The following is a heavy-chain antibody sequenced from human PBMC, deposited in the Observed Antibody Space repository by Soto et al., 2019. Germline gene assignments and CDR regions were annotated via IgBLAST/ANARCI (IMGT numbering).Heavy chain of an antibody. CDR2: IYSSGNT. Sequence: NPSETLSLTCTVSGGSISRYYWSCIRQPAGKGLEWIGRIYSSGNTDYNPSLQSRVILSVDTSKNQFSLTLNSVTAADTAMYYCAREQQLWLSNPYYYYGLDVWGQGTTVTVSS. CDR3: AREQQLWLSNPYYYYGLDV. D-gene: IGHD1-1*01. J-gene: IGHJ6*02. V-gene: IGHV4-4*07. CDR1: GGSISRYY.